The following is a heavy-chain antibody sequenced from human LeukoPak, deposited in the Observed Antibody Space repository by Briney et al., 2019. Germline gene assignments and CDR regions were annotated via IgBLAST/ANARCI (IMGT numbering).Heavy chain of an antibody. J-gene: IGHJ4*02. CDR1: GFTFSDYY. D-gene: IGHD3-22*01. CDR2: ISSSGSTI. V-gene: IGHV3-11*04. CDR3: ARAPYYYDSSGYPYYFDY. Sequence: GGSLRLSCAASGFTFSDYYMSWIRQAPGKGLEWVSYISSSGSTIYYADSVKGRFTISRDNAKNSLYLQMNSLRAEDTAVYYCARAPYYYDSSGYPYYFDYWGQGTLVTVSS.